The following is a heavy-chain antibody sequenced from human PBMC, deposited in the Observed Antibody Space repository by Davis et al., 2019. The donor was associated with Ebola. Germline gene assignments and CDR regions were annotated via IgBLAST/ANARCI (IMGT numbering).Heavy chain of an antibody. Sequence: GESLKISCAASGFTFSDYYMSWIRQAPGKGLEWVSYISSSSSYTNYADSVKGRFTISRDNAKNSLYLQMNSLRAEDTAVYYCARGILVSNGDGYFDYWGQGTLVTVSS. CDR3: ARGILVSNGDGYFDY. CDR2: ISSSSSYT. CDR1: GFTFSDYY. V-gene: IGHV3-11*06. J-gene: IGHJ4*02. D-gene: IGHD4-17*01.